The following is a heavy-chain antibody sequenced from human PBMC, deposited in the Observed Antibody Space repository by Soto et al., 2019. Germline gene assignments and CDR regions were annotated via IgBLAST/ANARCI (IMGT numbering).Heavy chain of an antibody. Sequence: QVQLQESGPGLVKPSQTLSLTCTVSGGSISTVDYWWSWIRQSPDMGLEWIGHSYDGGRTYNNPSLESRVTMSVDTSKSQLSLTLSSVSAADTAVYYCARGPSGDKVDSWGQGTLGTVSS. CDR3: ARGPSGDKVDS. D-gene: IGHD7-27*01. V-gene: IGHV4-30-4*01. CDR1: GGSISTVDYW. CDR2: SYDGGRT. J-gene: IGHJ4*02.